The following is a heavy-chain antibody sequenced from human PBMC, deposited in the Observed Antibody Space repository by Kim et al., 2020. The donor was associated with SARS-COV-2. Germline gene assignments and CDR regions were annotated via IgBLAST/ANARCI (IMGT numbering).Heavy chain of an antibody. V-gene: IGHV4-34*01. CDR1: GGSFSGYY. CDR2: INHSGST. Sequence: SETLSLTCAVYGGSFSGYYWSWIRQPPGKGLEWIGEINHSGSTNYNPSLKSRVTISVDTSKNQFSLKLSSVTAADTAVYYCARGEELLLWFGEFSDAFDIWGQGTMVTVSS. D-gene: IGHD3-10*01. CDR3: ARGEELLLWFGEFSDAFDI. J-gene: IGHJ3*02.